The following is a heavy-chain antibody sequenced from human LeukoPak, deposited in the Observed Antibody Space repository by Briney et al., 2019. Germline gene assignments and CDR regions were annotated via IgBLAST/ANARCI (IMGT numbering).Heavy chain of an antibody. CDR3: ATEKGDSPDY. Sequence: GGSLRLSCAASGFSFSSYAMAWVRQAPGKGLEWVSGLSGSGANTYYADSVKGRFTISRDNPKNTLYLQMNSLRAEDTAVYYCATEKGDSPDYWGQGTLVTVSP. CDR1: GFSFSSYA. D-gene: IGHD2-21*01. CDR2: LSGSGANT. J-gene: IGHJ4*02. V-gene: IGHV3-23*01.